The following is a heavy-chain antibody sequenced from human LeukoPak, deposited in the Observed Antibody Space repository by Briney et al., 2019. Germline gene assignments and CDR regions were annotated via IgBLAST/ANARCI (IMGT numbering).Heavy chain of an antibody. Sequence: GASVKVSCKASGGTFSSYAISWVRQAPGQGLEWMGWISAYNGNTNYAQKLQGRVTMTTDTSTSTAYMELRSLRSDDTAVYYCARSGGEQQLVRGPSDYWGQGTLVTVSS. D-gene: IGHD6-13*01. CDR3: ARSGGEQQLVRGPSDY. CDR2: ISAYNGNT. V-gene: IGHV1-18*01. J-gene: IGHJ4*02. CDR1: GGTFSSYA.